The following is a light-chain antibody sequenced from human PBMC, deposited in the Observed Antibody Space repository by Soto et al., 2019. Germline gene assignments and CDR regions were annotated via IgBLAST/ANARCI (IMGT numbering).Light chain of an antibody. J-gene: IGKJ3*01. CDR3: QQYDRSPFT. CDR2: GVS. V-gene: IGKV3-20*01. Sequence: EIVLTQSPGTLSLSPGERATLSCRASQSVSNNYLAWFQQKPGQAPRVLIYGVSSRATGIPDRFSGSGSGTDFTLPISRLEPEDFAVYYCQQYDRSPFTFGPGTKVDIK. CDR1: QSVSNNY.